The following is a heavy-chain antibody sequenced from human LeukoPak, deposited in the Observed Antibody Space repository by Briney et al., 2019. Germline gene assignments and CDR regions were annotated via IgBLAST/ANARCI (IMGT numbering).Heavy chain of an antibody. CDR3: ARGGSSGWINWFDP. J-gene: IGHJ5*02. Sequence: GGSLRLSCAASGFTFSTYAMTWVRQAPGKGLEWVSSIRGSGDTTNYADSVKGRFTISRGNSKNTLYLQMNSLRAEDTAVYYCARGGSSGWINWFDPWGQGTLVTVSS. CDR1: GFTFSTYA. CDR2: IRGSGDTT. V-gene: IGHV3-23*01. D-gene: IGHD6-19*01.